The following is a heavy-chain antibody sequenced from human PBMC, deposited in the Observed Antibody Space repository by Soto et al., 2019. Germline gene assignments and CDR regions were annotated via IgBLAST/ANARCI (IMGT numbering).Heavy chain of an antibody. CDR2: IYTSGST. Sequence: ASETLSLTCTVSGGSISIYYWSWIRQPAGKGLEWIGRIYTSGSTNYNPSLKSRVTMSVDTSKNQFSLKLSSVTAADTAVYYCAXGPPQTKYSSSWDYFDYWGQGTLVTVSS. J-gene: IGHJ4*02. V-gene: IGHV4-4*07. CDR1: GGSISIYY. CDR3: AXGPPQTKYSSSWDYFDY. D-gene: IGHD6-13*01.